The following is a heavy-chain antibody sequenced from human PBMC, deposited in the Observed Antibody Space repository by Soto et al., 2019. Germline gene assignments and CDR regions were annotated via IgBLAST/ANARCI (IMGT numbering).Heavy chain of an antibody. CDR2: INHSGST. Sequence: SETLSLTCAVYGGSFSGYYWSWIRQPPGKGLEWIGEINHSGSTNYNPSLKSRVTISVDTSKNQFSLKLSSVTAADTAVYYCARAYRGYSSGRYFDYWGQGTLVTVSS. CDR1: GGSFSGYY. J-gene: IGHJ4*02. CDR3: ARAYRGYSSGRYFDY. D-gene: IGHD6-19*01. V-gene: IGHV4-34*01.